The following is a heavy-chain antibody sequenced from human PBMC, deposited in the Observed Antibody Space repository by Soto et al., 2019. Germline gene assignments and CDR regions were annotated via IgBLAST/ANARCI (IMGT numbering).Heavy chain of an antibody. Sequence: GSSAEVSCQEYGLSFTRSSVQWVREARGQRLEWIGWIVVDSGNTIYAQKFQERVTITRDMSTSTLYMELGSLRSEDTAVYYCAATGRGIGYYYGVDVWGQGNTVTV. CDR1: GLSFTRSS. CDR2: IVVDSGNT. J-gene: IGHJ6*02. D-gene: IGHD3-16*01. CDR3: AATGRGIGYYYGVDV. V-gene: IGHV1-58*01.